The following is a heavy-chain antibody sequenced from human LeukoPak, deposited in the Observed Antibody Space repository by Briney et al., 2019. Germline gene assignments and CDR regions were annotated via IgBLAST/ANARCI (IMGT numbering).Heavy chain of an antibody. V-gene: IGHV1-18*01. CDR1: GYTFTSYG. D-gene: IGHD3-3*01. CDR2: ISAYNGNT. J-gene: IGHJ3*02. CDR3: AKVKTIFGVVTDAFDI. Sequence: GASVKVSCKASGYTFTSYGISWVRQAPAQGLEWMGWISAYNGNTNYAQKLQGRVTMTTDTSTSTAYMGLRSLRSDDTAVYYCAKVKTIFGVVTDAFDIWGQGTMVTVSS.